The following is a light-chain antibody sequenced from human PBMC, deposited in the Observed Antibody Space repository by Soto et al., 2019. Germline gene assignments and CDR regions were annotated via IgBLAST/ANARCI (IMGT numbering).Light chain of an antibody. CDR1: SSDVGSSNF. V-gene: IGLV2-11*01. CDR3: CSYAGTYTPVV. CDR2: DIT. Sequence: SALTQPRSVSGSPGQSVAISCTGTSSDVGSSNFVSWYQQHPGKAPKLMIYDITERPSGVPDRFSGSKSGNTASLTISGLQTEDEADYYCCSYAGTYTPVVFGGGTKLTVL. J-gene: IGLJ2*01.